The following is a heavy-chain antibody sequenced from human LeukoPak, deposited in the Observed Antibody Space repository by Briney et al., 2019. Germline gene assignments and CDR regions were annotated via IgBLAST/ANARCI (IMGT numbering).Heavy chain of an antibody. Sequence: PGGSLRLSCAASGFSFSRAWLSWVRQAPGKGLEWVGRIKSKTDGGTTDYGAPVKGRFTISRDDSTTTVYLQMNSLKTEDTAVYYCTTGVTMVRGVKTDYWGQGTLVTVSS. D-gene: IGHD3-10*01. V-gene: IGHV3-15*01. CDR1: GFSFSRAW. J-gene: IGHJ4*02. CDR3: TTGVTMVRGVKTDY. CDR2: IKSKTDGGTT.